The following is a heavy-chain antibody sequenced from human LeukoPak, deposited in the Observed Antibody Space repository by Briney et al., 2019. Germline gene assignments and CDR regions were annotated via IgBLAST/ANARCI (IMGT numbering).Heavy chain of an antibody. V-gene: IGHV3-23*01. CDR3: AKGWEFRVVIPAAVS. J-gene: IGHJ5*02. D-gene: IGHD3-3*01. CDR1: GFTFRSYA. Sequence: PGGSLRLSCAASGFTFRSYAMTWVRQAPGKGLQWVSSISGSGESTYYADSMKGRFTISRDNSKNTLSLQMNSLRAEDTAVYFCAKGWEFRVVIPAAVSWGQGTLVTVSS. CDR2: ISGSGEST.